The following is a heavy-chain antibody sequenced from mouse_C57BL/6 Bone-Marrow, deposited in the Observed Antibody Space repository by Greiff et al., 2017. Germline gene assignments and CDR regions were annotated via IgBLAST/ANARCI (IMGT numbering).Heavy chain of an antibody. CDR2: INPGSGGT. J-gene: IGHJ2*01. CDR3: ARWGVTTDFDY. Sequence: VQLQQSGAELVRPGTSGKVSCKASGYAFTNYLIEWVKQRPGQGLEWIGVINPGSGGTNYNEKFKGKATLTADKSSSTAYMQLSSLTSEDSAVYFCARWGVTTDFDYWGQGTTLTVSS. D-gene: IGHD2-2*01. V-gene: IGHV1-54*01. CDR1: GYAFTNYL.